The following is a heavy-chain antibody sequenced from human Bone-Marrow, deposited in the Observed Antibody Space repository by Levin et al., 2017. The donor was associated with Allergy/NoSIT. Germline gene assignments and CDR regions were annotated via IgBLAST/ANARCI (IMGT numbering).Heavy chain of an antibody. CDR1: GYTFTNYW. J-gene: IGHJ4*02. V-gene: IGHV5-10-1*01. CDR2: IDPSDSYT. Sequence: PGGSLRLSCKGSGYTFTNYWINWVRQMPGKGLEWMGSIDPSDSYTIYSPSFQGHLTISVDRSISTAYVQWRSLMASDTAIYYCARRRYGDYEHFDYWGQGTLVTIPS. CDR3: ARRRYGDYEHFDY. D-gene: IGHD4-17*01.